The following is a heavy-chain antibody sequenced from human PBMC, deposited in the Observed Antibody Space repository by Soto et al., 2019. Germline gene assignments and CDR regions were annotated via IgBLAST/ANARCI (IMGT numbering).Heavy chain of an antibody. V-gene: IGHV3-33*01. J-gene: IGHJ4*02. Sequence: PGGSLRLSCAASGFTFSSYGMHWVRQAPGKGLEWVAVIWYDGSNNYYADSVKGRFTISRDNSKNTLYLQMNSLRAEDTAVYYCARDYPELAPFDYWGQGTLVTVSS. CDR3: ARDYPELAPFDY. CDR2: IWYDGSNN. CDR1: GFTFSSYG. D-gene: IGHD6-6*01.